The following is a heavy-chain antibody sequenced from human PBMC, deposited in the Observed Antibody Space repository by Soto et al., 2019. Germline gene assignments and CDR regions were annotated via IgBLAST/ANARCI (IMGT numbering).Heavy chain of an antibody. J-gene: IGHJ4*02. CDR2: MNPNSGDT. CDR3: AGGGGGRWYSGDY. Sequence: QVQLVQSGAEVKKPGASVKVSCKASGYTFTNYHIHWVRQATGQGLEWMGWMNPNSGDTGYAQKFQGRVTMTRDTSITAAYMEVGGLRSEDTAVYYGAGGGGGRWYSGDYWGQGTLVTVSS. CDR1: GYTFTNYH. D-gene: IGHD6-13*01. V-gene: IGHV1-8*01.